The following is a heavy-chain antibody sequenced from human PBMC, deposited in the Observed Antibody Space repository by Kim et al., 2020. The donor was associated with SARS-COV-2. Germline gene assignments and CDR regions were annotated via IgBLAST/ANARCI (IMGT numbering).Heavy chain of an antibody. CDR3: VAVLTGYYKGHDY. Sequence: YAQKLQGRVTMTTDTSTSTAYMELRSLRSDDTAVYYCVAVLTGYYKGHDYWGQGTLVTVSS. V-gene: IGHV1-18*01. J-gene: IGHJ4*02. D-gene: IGHD3-9*01.